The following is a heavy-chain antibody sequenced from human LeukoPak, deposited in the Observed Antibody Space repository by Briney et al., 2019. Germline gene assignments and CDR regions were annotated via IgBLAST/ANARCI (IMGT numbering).Heavy chain of an antibody. J-gene: IGHJ4*02. Sequence: SETLSLTCTVSGGSISSYYWSWIRQPPGKGLEWVGYIYYSGSTNYNPPLKSRVTISVDTSKNQFSLKLSSVTAADTAVYYCASTRLMTTVTTPFDYWGQGTLVTVSS. CDR2: IYYSGST. D-gene: IGHD4-17*01. V-gene: IGHV4-59*08. CDR1: GGSISSYY. CDR3: ASTRLMTTVTTPFDY.